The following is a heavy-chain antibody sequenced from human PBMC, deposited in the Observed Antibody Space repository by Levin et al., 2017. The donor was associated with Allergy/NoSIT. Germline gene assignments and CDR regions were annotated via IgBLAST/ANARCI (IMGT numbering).Heavy chain of an antibody. Sequence: SETLSLTCTVSSGSISSYYWSWIRQPPGKGLEWIGYIYYSGSTNYNPSLKSRVTISVDTSKNQFSLKLSSVTAADTAVYYCARASTGYSSGWYDYGMDVWGQGTTVTVSS. CDR3: ARASTGYSSGWYDYGMDV. CDR2: IYYSGST. D-gene: IGHD6-19*01. V-gene: IGHV4-59*01. J-gene: IGHJ6*02. CDR1: SGSISSYY.